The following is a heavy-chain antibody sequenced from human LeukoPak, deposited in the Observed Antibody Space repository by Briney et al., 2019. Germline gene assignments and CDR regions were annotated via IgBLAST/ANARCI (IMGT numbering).Heavy chain of an antibody. J-gene: IGHJ4*02. CDR2: TSYSGDS. CDR1: GGSISSYY. D-gene: IGHD6-13*01. Sequence: SETLSLTCTVSGGSISSYYWSWIRQPPGKGLEWIGYTSYSGDSNYNPSLKSRVTISLDASKNQFSLKLSSVTAADTAVYYCARGQGSTWPLFNYWGQGALVAVSS. CDR3: ARGQGSTWPLFNY. V-gene: IGHV4-59*01.